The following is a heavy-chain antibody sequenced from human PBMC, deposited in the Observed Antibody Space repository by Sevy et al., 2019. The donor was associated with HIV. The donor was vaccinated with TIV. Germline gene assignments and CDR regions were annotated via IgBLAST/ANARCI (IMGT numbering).Heavy chain of an antibody. CDR2: IYWDNDK. Sequence: SGPTLVNPTQTLTLTCTFSGYSIGTSGVGVGWVRQPPGKALEWLVVIYWDNDKRYSPSLKSRLTVTKDISKNQVVLTMTNLDPADTATYYCAHRLLGMSEWNYGYFDYWGQGTLVTVSS. V-gene: IGHV2-5*02. CDR1: GYSIGTSGVG. CDR3: AHRLLGMSEWNYGYFDY. D-gene: IGHD1-7*01. J-gene: IGHJ4*02.